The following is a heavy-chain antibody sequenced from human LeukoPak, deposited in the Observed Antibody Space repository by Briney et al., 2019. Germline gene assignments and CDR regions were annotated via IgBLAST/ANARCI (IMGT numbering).Heavy chain of an antibody. CDR2: MYPNSGNT. J-gene: IGHJ4*02. CDR3: ARGDFWSGYCGY. Sequence: ASVKVSCKASGYTFTSYDINWVRQATGQGLEWMGWMYPNSGNTGYAQKFQGRVTITRNTSISTAYMELSSLRSEDTAVYYCARGDFWSGYCGYWGQGTLVTVSS. CDR1: GYTFTSYD. V-gene: IGHV1-8*03. D-gene: IGHD3-3*01.